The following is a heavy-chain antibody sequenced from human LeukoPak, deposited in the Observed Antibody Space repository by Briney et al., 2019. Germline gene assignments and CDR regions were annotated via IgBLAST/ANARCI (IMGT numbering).Heavy chain of an antibody. CDR2: INSDGSTT. CDR3: TRSDWFDP. J-gene: IGHJ5*02. V-gene: IGHV3-74*01. Sequence: GGSLRLSCGASGFTFNIYSMNWVRQAPGKGLVWVSRINSDGSTTSYADSVKGRFTISRDNAKNTLYLQMNSLRGEDTAVYYCTRSDWFDPWGQGTLVTVSS. CDR1: GFTFNIYS.